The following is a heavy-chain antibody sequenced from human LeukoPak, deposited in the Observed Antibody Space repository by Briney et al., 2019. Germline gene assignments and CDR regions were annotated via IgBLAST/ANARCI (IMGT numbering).Heavy chain of an antibody. CDR2: IIPIFGTA. CDR1: GGTFSSYA. CDR3: ARDMTGYDILTGYHNWFDP. J-gene: IGHJ5*02. V-gene: IGHV1-69*13. Sequence: SVKVSCKASGGTFSSYAISWVRQAPGQGLKWMGGIIPIFGTANYAQKFQGRVTITADESTSTAYMELSSLRSEDTAVYYCARDMTGYDILTGYHNWFDPWGQGTLVTVSS. D-gene: IGHD3-9*01.